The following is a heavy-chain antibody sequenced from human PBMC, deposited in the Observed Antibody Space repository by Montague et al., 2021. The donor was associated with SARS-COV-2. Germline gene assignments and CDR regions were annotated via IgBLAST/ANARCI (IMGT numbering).Heavy chain of an antibody. CDR1: GGSISSYY. J-gene: IGHJ2*01. V-gene: IGHV4-59*01. D-gene: IGHD5-12*01. CDR3: AGDRGRFWHFDL. CDR2: IYYSGST. Sequence: SETLSLTCTVSGGSISSYYRNWIRQSPGKGLEWIGYIYYSGSTKYNPSFKSRVTMLVGTSKRQMSLRLNSVTAADTAVYYCAGDRGRFWHFDLWGRGTLVTVS.